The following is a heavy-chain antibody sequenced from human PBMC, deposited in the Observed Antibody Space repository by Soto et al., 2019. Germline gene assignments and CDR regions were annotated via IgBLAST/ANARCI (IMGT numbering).Heavy chain of an antibody. V-gene: IGHV1-58*01. CDR2: IVVGSGNT. CDR3: AALLGYCSSTSCYTPGTFDY. J-gene: IGHJ4*02. Sequence: SVKVSCKASGFTFTSSAVQWARQARGRRLEWIGWIVVGSGNTNYAQKFQERVTITRDMSTSTAYMELSSLRSEDTAVYYCAALLGYCSSTSCYTPGTFDYWGQGTLVTVSS. CDR1: GFTFTSSA. D-gene: IGHD2-2*02.